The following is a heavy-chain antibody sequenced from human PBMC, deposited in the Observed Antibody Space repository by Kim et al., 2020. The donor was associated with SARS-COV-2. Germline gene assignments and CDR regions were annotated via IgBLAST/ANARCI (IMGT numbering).Heavy chain of an antibody. Sequence: GGSLRLSCAASGFTFSSYSMNWVRQAPGKGLEWVSYISSSSSTIYYADSVKGRFTISRDNAKNSLYLQMNSLRAEDTAVYYCARGSLLWFGKGWFDPWGQGTLVTVSS. CDR2: ISSSSSTI. V-gene: IGHV3-48*04. CDR3: ARGSLLWFGKGWFDP. J-gene: IGHJ5*02. D-gene: IGHD3-10*01. CDR1: GFTFSSYS.